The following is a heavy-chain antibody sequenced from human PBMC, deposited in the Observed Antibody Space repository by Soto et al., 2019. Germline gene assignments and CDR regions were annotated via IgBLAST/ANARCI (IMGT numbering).Heavy chain of an antibody. J-gene: IGHJ6*02. Sequence: EQLVESGGGVVQPGRSLRLSCAASGFTFYTYGMHWVRQVPGKGLQWVAIIWYDGGTKYYADSVRGRFTVSRDNSKNTLYLQMNSLRDEDTAVYYCARIDCTGNNCKPYYHYGMDVWGQGTTVTVSS. D-gene: IGHD2-8*02. CDR2: IWYDGGTK. CDR1: GFTFYTYG. V-gene: IGHV3-33*01. CDR3: ARIDCTGNNCKPYYHYGMDV.